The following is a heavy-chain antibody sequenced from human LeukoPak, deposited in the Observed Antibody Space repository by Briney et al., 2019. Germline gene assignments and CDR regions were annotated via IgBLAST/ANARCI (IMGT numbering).Heavy chain of an antibody. CDR2: IQNDASTR. V-gene: IGHV3-30*03. CDR1: GFTFSHYG. CDR3: ARELSQIVWGGLDY. D-gene: IGHD2-21*01. J-gene: IGHJ4*02. Sequence: GGSLRLSCAASGFTFSHYGMHWVRQAPGKGLEWVAVIQNDASTRNYVDSVMGRFTISRDNSENTVFLQMDSLRVEDTAVYYCARELSQIVWGGLDYGGQGTLVSVSS.